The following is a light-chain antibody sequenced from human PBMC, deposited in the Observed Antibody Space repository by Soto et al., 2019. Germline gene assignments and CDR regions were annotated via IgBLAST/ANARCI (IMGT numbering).Light chain of an antibody. J-gene: IGKJ3*01. Sequence: DIQMTQSPSSLSASVGDRVTITCRAIQSISSYLNWYQQKPGKAPKLLIYAASSLQSGVPSRFSGSGSGTDLTLTISSLQPEDFATYYCQQSYSTPPFTFGPGTKVDIK. CDR3: QQSYSTPPFT. CDR1: QSISSY. CDR2: AAS. V-gene: IGKV1-39*01.